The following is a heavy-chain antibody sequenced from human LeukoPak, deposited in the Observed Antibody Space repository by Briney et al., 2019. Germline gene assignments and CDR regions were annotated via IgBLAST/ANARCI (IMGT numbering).Heavy chain of an antibody. CDR1: GFSFSSYS. J-gene: IGHJ6*03. Sequence: GGSLRLSCAASGFSFSSYSMNWVRQAPGKGLEWLSSSNGRSGYMYYADSVRGRFTISRDNAENSLYLQMSGLRAEDTAVYYCARDLNILDYFYFYMDVWGKGTTVTVSS. V-gene: IGHV3-21*01. CDR3: ARDLNILDYFYFYMDV. D-gene: IGHD2-21*01. CDR2: SNGRSGYM.